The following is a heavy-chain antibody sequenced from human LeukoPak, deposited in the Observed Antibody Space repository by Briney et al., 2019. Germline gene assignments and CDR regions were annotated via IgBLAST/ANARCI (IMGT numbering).Heavy chain of an antibody. CDR3: ARDNSVGDYAWWFDP. CDR2: MNPNSGNT. Sequence: GASVKVSCKASGYTFTSYDINWVRQATGQGLEWMGWMNPNSGNTDYAQKFQGRVTITRNTSISTAYMELSSLRSDDTAVYFCARDNSVGDYAWWFDPWGQGTLVTVSS. D-gene: IGHD1-26*01. V-gene: IGHV1-8*03. CDR1: GYTFTSYD. J-gene: IGHJ5*02.